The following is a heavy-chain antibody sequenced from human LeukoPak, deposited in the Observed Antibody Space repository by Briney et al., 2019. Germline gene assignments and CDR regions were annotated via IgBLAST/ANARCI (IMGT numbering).Heavy chain of an antibody. CDR3: ARGDSGSYRFDY. CDR1: GFTFSNYW. D-gene: IGHD1-26*01. J-gene: IGHJ4*02. Sequence: PGGSLRLSCAASGFTFSNYWMSWVRQAPGKGLEWVANIKEDGSEKYYVDSVKGRFTISRDNAKNTVYLQMNSLRAEDTAVYYCARGDSGSYRFDYWGQGTLVTVSS. CDR2: IKEDGSEK. V-gene: IGHV3-7*02.